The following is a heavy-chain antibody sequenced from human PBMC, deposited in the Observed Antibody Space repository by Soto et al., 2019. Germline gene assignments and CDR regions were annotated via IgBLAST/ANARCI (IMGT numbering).Heavy chain of an antibody. CDR3: AKGYCSFTCCDYFEY. CDR2: ISGNGGST. J-gene: IGHJ4*02. D-gene: IGHD2-15*01. Sequence: EVQLLESGGGLVQPGGSLRLSCAASGFTFSSYAMSWVRQGPGKGLEWVSSISGNGGSTYYADSVKGRFTISRDNSKNTLYLQMSSLRGEDTAVYSCAKGYCSFTCCDYFEYWGQGALVTVSS. CDR1: GFTFSSYA. V-gene: IGHV3-23*01.